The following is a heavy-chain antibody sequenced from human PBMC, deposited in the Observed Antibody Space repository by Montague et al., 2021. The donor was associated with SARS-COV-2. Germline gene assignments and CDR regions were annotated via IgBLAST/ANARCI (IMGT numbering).Heavy chain of an antibody. CDR2: IHYSGTT. D-gene: IGHD3-16*01. Sequence: SETLSLTCSVSGGSISSSSYYWDWIRQPPGKGLEWIGSIHYSGTTYYNPSLESRVTISVDTSNNQFSVKLTSVTAADTAVYFCARRARGGLDAFDIWGRGTMVTVSS. V-gene: IGHV4-39*01. CDR1: GGSISSSSYY. J-gene: IGHJ3*02. CDR3: ARRARGGLDAFDI.